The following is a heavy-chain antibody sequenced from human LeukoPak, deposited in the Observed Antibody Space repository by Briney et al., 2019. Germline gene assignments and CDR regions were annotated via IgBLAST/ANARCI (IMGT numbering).Heavy chain of an antibody. D-gene: IGHD6-19*01. V-gene: IGHV3-23*01. Sequence: PGGSLRLSCAASGFTVSSNYMTWVRQAPGKGLEWVSVISGSGDTAFYADSVKGRFTISRDNSKNTLSLQMNSLRAEDTAIYYCAKDWNSPVAGTGYFQHWGQGTLVTVSS. J-gene: IGHJ1*01. CDR2: ISGSGDTA. CDR1: GFTVSSNY. CDR3: AKDWNSPVAGTGYFQH.